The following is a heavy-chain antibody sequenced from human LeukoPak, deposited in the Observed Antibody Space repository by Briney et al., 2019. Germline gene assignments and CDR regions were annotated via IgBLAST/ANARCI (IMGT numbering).Heavy chain of an antibody. V-gene: IGHV3-15*01. CDR2: IKSKTDGGTT. CDR3: TTDRWDCSSTSCPFDY. J-gene: IGHJ4*02. D-gene: IGHD2-2*01. CDR1: GFTFSNAW. Sequence: GGSLRLSCAASGFTFSNAWMSWVRQAPGKGLEWVGRIKSKTDGGTTGYAAPVKGRFTISRDDSKNTLYLQMNSLKTEDTAVYYCTTDRWDCSSTSCPFDYWGQGTLVTVSS.